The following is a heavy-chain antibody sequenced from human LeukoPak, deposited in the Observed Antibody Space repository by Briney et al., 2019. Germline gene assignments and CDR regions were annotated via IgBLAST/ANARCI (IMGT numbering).Heavy chain of an antibody. CDR2: XXXXAYTI. V-gene: IGHV3-48*03. J-gene: IGHJ1*01. D-gene: IGHD2-21*01. CDR1: GFALSNFX. CDR3: SREADCGTLSCSPGDLDL. Sequence: GGSLXLSCXASGFALSNFXMXXXRQAPXKGXXXXXXXXXXAYTIYYXDSVKGRXTXXXDXAKNSLYLQMNXLRAEXXXXYYCSREADCGTLSCSPGDLDLWGQGTLVAVSS.